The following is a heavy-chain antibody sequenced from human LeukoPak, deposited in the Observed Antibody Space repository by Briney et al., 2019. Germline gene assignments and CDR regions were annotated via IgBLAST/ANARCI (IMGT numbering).Heavy chain of an antibody. CDR2: MNPNSGNT. J-gene: IGHJ6*03. V-gene: IGHV1-18*04. D-gene: IGHD6-19*01. Sequence: ASVKVSCKASGYTFTGYYMHWVRQAPGQGLEWMGWMNPNSGNTGYAQKLQGRVSMTTDTSTSTAYMDLKSLRSDDTAVYYCARDLRYSSGWSASGMDVWGKGTTVTISS. CDR3: ARDLRYSSGWSASGMDV. CDR1: GYTFTGYY.